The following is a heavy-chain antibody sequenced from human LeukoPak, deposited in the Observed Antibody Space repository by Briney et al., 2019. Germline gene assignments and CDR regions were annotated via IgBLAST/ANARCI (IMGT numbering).Heavy chain of an antibody. Sequence: NPAGTLSLTCAVSGGSISSSNWWSWVRQPPGKGLEWIGEIHHSGSTNYNPSLKSRVTISVDKSKNQFSLKLSSVTAADTAVYYCARWSYDFWSGFSPRSYYMDVWGKGTTITVSS. CDR3: ARWSYDFWSGFSPRSYYMDV. D-gene: IGHD3-3*01. J-gene: IGHJ6*03. V-gene: IGHV4-4*02. CDR1: GGSISSSNW. CDR2: IHHSGST.